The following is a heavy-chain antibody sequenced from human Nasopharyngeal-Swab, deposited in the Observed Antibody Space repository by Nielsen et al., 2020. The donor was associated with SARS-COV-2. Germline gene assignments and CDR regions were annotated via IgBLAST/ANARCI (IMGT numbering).Heavy chain of an antibody. CDR2: ISGSATNT. CDR1: GFSCSIYA. V-gene: IGHV3-23*01. J-gene: IGHJ3*02. Sequence: GGSLRLSCAVSGFSCSIYAMSWVRQPPGKGLEWVSTISGSATNTYYADSVKGRFTISRDDSKNTLYLQMNSLRAEDTAVYYCAKGRGEYYENAFDMWGQGTMVTVSS. CDR3: AKGRGEYYENAFDM. D-gene: IGHD3-3*01.